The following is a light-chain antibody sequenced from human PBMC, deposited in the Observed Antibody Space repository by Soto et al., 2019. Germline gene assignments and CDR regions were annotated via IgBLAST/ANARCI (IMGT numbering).Light chain of an antibody. J-gene: IGLJ2*01. CDR1: SSGVGSYNL. CDR3: CSYAGSTSLV. CDR2: EVI. Sequence: QSALTQPASVSGSPGQSITISCTGTSSGVGSYNLVSWYQQHPGKAPKVIIYEVIKRPSGVSNRFSGSKSGNTASLTISGLQAEDEADYYCCSYAGSTSLVFGGGTKLTVL. V-gene: IGLV2-23*02.